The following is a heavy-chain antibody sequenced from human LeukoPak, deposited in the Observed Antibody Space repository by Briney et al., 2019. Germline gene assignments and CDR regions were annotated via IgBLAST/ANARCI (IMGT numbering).Heavy chain of an antibody. D-gene: IGHD4-17*01. CDR1: GFTFSSYG. V-gene: IGHV3-23*01. CDR3: AKDKGYGDYGWFDP. J-gene: IGHJ5*02. CDR2: ISGSGGST. Sequence: PGGSLRLSCAASGFTFSSYGMHWVRQAPGKGLEWVSAISGSGGSTYYADSVKGRFTISRDNSKNTLYLQMNSLRAEDTAVYYCAKDKGYGDYGWFDPWGQGTLVTVSS.